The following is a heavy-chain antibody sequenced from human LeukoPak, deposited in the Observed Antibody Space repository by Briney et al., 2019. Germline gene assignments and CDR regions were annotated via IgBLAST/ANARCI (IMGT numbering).Heavy chain of an antibody. CDR1: GGSISSGSYY. D-gene: IGHD3-3*01. Sequence: SETLSLTCTVSGGSISSGSYYWRWIRQPAGKGLEWIGRIYTSGSTNYNPSLKSRVTISVDKSKNQFSLKLSSVTAADTAVYYCAREPVLRFLEWFPTNWFDPWGQGTLVTVSS. CDR2: IYTSGST. CDR3: AREPVLRFLEWFPTNWFDP. V-gene: IGHV4-61*02. J-gene: IGHJ5*02.